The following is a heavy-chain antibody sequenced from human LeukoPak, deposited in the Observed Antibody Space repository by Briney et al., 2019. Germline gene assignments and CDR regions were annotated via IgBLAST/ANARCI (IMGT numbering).Heavy chain of an antibody. J-gene: IGHJ4*02. CDR1: GGSISSYY. CDR3: ARSRRIGYGDPEDLLDY. D-gene: IGHD4-17*01. CDR2: IYYSGST. V-gene: IGHV4-59*08. Sequence: SETLSLTCTVSGGSISSYYWSWIRQPPGKGLEWIGYIYYSGSTNYNPSLKSRVIISVDTSKNQFSLKLSSVTAADTAVYYCARSRRIGYGDPEDLLDYWGQGTLVTVSS.